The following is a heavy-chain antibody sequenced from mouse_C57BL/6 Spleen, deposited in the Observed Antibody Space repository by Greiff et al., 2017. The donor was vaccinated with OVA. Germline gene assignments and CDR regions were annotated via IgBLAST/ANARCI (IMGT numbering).Heavy chain of an antibody. D-gene: IGHD1-1*01. CDR1: GYAFSSSW. Sequence: VQLQQSGPELVKPGASVKISCKASGYAFSSSWMNWVKQRPGKGLEWIGRIYPGDGDTNYNGKFKGKATLTADKSSSTAYMQLSSLTSEESAVYFCARKGYYYGSRGYFDYWGQGTTLTVSS. CDR3: ARKGYYYGSRGYFDY. CDR2: IYPGDGDT. V-gene: IGHV1-82*01. J-gene: IGHJ2*01.